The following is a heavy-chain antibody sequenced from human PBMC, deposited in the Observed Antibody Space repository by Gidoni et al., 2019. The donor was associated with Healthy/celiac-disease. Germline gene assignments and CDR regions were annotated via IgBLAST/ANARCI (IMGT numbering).Heavy chain of an antibody. CDR1: GYTFTSYA. D-gene: IGHD2-15*01. V-gene: IGHV1-3*05. Sequence: QVQLVQSGAEEKKPGASVKVSCKASGYTFTSYAMHWVRQAPGQRLEWMGWINAGNGNTKYSQKFQGRVTITRDTSASIAYMELSSLRSEDTAVYYCARPSLYCSGGSCYSVGAFDIWGQGTMVTVSS. CDR2: INAGNGNT. J-gene: IGHJ3*02. CDR3: ARPSLYCSGGSCYSVGAFDI.